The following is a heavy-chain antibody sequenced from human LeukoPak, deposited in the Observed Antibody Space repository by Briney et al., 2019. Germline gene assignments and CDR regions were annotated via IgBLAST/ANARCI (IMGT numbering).Heavy chain of an antibody. CDR1: GDSINSYH. J-gene: IGHJ4*02. CDR2: FYYSGVT. V-gene: IGHV4-59*12. CDR3: ARGPPPDFDY. Sequence: PSETLSLTCTISGDSINSYHWSWLRQPPGSKLEWIGYFYYSGVTNYNPSLKSRVTMSLDTSKNQFSLKLSSVTAADTAVYYCARGPPPDFDYWGRGTLVTVSS.